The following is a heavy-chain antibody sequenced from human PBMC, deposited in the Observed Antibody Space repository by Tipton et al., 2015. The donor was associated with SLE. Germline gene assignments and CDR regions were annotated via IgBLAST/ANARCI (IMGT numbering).Heavy chain of an antibody. D-gene: IGHD5/OR15-5a*01. Sequence: TLSLTCTVSGDSINGYYWTWIRQPPGKGLEWVGEINHSGSTNYNPSLKSRVTISVDTSKNQFSLKLSSVTAADTAVYYCAGVSRDAFEIWGQGTMVTVSS. J-gene: IGHJ3*02. CDR2: INHSGST. V-gene: IGHV4-34*01. CDR3: AGVSRDAFEI. CDR1: GDSINGYY.